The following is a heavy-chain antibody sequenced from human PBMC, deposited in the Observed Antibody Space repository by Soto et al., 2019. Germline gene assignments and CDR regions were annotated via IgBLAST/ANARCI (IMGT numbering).Heavy chain of an antibody. D-gene: IGHD1-26*01. CDR2: IYPGDSDT. Sequence: PGESLKISCKGSGYIFTSYWIAWGLQMPGKGLEWMGIIYPGDSDTRYSPSFQGQVTISADKSISTAYLQWSSLKASDTAMYYCARLSGNYYRSNFDYWGQGTLVTVSS. J-gene: IGHJ4*02. V-gene: IGHV5-51*01. CDR3: ARLSGNYYRSNFDY. CDR1: GYIFTSYW.